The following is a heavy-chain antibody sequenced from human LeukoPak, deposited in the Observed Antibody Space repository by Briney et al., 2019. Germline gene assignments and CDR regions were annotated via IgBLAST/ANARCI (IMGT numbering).Heavy chain of an antibody. J-gene: IGHJ4*02. CDR1: GGSISSGDYY. V-gene: IGHV4-30-4*08. D-gene: IGHD3-3*01. Sequence: SQTLSLTCTVSGGSISSGDYYWSWIRQPPGKGLEWIGYIYYSGSTYYNPSLKSRVTISVDTSKNQFSLKLSSVTAADTAVYYCARTSGYDFWSGYYRSDYRGQGTLVTVSS. CDR3: ARTSGYDFWSGYYRSDY. CDR2: IYYSGST.